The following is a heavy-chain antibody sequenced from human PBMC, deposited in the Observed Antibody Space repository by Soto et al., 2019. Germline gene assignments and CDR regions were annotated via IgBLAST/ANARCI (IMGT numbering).Heavy chain of an antibody. D-gene: IGHD2-15*01. CDR1: GGTFSSYA. CDR2: IIPIFGTA. Sequence: QVQLVQSGAEVKKPGSSVKVSCKASGGTFSSYAISWVRQASGQGLEWMGGIIPIFGTANYAQKFQGRVTITADESTSTAYMELSSLRSEDTAVYYCARGNNGGSCYSCLWFDPWGQGTLVTVSS. V-gene: IGHV1-69*01. CDR3: ARGNNGGSCYSCLWFDP. J-gene: IGHJ5*02.